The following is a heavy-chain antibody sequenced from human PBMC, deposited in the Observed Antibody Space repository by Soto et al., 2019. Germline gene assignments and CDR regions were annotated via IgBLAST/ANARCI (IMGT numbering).Heavy chain of an antibody. V-gene: IGHV4-34*01. CDR2: VNHSGDS. J-gene: IGHJ4*02. CDR1: AGSINGCY. D-gene: IGHD5-18*01. CDR3: ARGAGYSYGTFDY. Sequence: PSETRSLACALYAGSINGCYCSWIRQPPGKELEWIGEVNHSGDSNYNPSIKSRVTISRDTSKNQFSLKLSSVTAADTAVYYCARGAGYSYGTFDYWGQGTLVTVSS.